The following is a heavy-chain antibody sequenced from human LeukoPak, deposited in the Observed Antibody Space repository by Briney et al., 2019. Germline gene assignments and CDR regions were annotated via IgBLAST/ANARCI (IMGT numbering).Heavy chain of an antibody. J-gene: IGHJ4*02. CDR1: GFTFSSYW. CDR2: INSDGSST. D-gene: IGHD5-18*01. Sequence: PGGSLRLSCAASGFTFSSYWMHWVRQAPGKGLVWVSRINSDGSSTSCADSVKGRFTISRDNANNTLYLQMNSLRAEDTAVYYCARVGYSYGPHYFDYWGQGTLVTVSS. V-gene: IGHV3-74*01. CDR3: ARVGYSYGPHYFDY.